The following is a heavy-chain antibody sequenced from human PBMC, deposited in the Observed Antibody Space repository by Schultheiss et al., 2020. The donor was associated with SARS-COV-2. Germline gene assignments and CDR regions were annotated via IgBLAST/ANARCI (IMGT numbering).Heavy chain of an antibody. V-gene: IGHV4-39*07. CDR1: GGSISSSSYY. D-gene: IGHD3-10*01. CDR3: ARGPFDMDV. J-gene: IGHJ6*03. Sequence: SETLSLTCTVSGGSISSSSYYWGWIRQPPGKGLEWIGYIYYSGSTYYNPSLKSRVTISVDASKKQFSLKLNSVTAADTAVYFCARGPFDMDVWGKGTTVTVSS. CDR2: IYYSGST.